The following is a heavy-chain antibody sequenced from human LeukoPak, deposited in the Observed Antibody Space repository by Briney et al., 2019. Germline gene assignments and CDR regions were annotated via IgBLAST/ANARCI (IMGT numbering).Heavy chain of an antibody. CDR3: AFRELRGVIITSLDY. Sequence: GASVKVSCKASGGTFSSYAISWVRQAPGQGLEWIGGIIPIFGTANYAQKFQGRVTITADESTSTAYMELSSLRSEDTAVYYCAFRELRGVIITSLDYWGQGTLVTVSS. V-gene: IGHV1-69*13. J-gene: IGHJ4*02. D-gene: IGHD3-10*01. CDR2: IIPIFGTA. CDR1: GGTFSSYA.